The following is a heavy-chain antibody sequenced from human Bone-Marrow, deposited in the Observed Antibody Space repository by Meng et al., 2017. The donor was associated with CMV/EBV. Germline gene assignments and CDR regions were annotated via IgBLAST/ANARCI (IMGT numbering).Heavy chain of an antibody. CDR2: ISYDGSNK. CDR3: ARGGVSSSSWYIY. J-gene: IGHJ4*02. CDR1: GFTFSSYA. V-gene: IGHV3-30*04. D-gene: IGHD6-13*01. Sequence: GESLKISCAASGFTFSSYAMHWVRQAPGKGLEWVAVISYDGSNKYYADSVKGRFSISRDNAKNSLYLQMNSLRAEDTAVYYCARGGVSSSSWYIYWGQGTRVTVSS.